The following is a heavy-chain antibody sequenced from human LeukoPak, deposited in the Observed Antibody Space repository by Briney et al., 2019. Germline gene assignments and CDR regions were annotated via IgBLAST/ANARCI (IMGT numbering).Heavy chain of an antibody. D-gene: IGHD6-6*01. CDR3: VKDQGQVYGYFDS. V-gene: IGHV3-30*02. CDR2: VYYDGRNK. Sequence: GSLRLSCVASGFTFSNYGMHWVRQAPGKGLEWVAFVYYDGRNKFYAASVKGRFTISRDNSRNSLYIQMNSLRTEDSAVYYCVKDQGQVYGYFDSWGQGTLVTVSS. CDR1: GFTFSNYG. J-gene: IGHJ4*02.